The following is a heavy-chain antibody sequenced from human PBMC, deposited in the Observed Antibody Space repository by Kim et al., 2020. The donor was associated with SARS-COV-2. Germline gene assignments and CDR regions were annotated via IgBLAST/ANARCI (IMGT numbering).Heavy chain of an antibody. CDR1: GFTFDDYA. Sequence: GGSLRLSCAASGFTFDDYAMHWVRQAPGKGLEWVSGISWNSGSIGYADSVKGRFTISRDNAKNSLYLQMNSLRAEDTALYYCAKDKRFRIAARPGYYFDYWGQGTLVTVSS. CDR3: AKDKRFRIAARPGYYFDY. V-gene: IGHV3-9*01. J-gene: IGHJ4*02. CDR2: ISWNSGSI. D-gene: IGHD6-6*01.